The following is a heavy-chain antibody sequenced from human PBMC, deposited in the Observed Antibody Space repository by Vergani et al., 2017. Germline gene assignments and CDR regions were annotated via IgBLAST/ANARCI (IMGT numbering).Heavy chain of an antibody. CDR3: ARVDTQVPATSHFYYMDV. CDR1: GESFSSFY. Sequence: QVQLQQWGAGVVKPSGTLSLTCAVFGESFSSFYWSWIRQPPGKGLEWIGYIFYSGTTYDNPSLRSRLPISVDTSQNQFSLKLRSVTAADTAVYYCARVDTQVPATSHFYYMDVWGKGTTVVVSS. D-gene: IGHD6-25*01. J-gene: IGHJ6*03. V-gene: IGHV4-59*06. CDR2: IFYSGTT.